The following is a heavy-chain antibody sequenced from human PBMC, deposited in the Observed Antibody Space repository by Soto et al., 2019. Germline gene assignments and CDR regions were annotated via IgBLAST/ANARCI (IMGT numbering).Heavy chain of an antibody. J-gene: IGHJ4*02. CDR2: IYHSGNT. V-gene: IGHV4-4*02. CDR1: GGSISSSNW. CDR3: ARRWGEGRVDY. Sequence: QVQLQESGPGLVKPSGTLSLTCAVSGGSISSSNWWSWVRQPPGKGLEWIGEIYHSGNTNYNPSLQXRXTXAXXKSRNQFSRKLSSVTAADTAVYYCARRWGEGRVDYWGQGTLVTVSS. D-gene: IGHD3-10*01.